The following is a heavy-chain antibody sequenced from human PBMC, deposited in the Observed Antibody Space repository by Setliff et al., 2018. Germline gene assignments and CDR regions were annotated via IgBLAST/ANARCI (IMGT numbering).Heavy chain of an antibody. J-gene: IGHJ4*02. CDR1: GYSISSGYY. CDR2: IYHSGST. V-gene: IGHV4-38-2*01. D-gene: IGHD3-3*01. Sequence: PSETLSLTCAVSGYSISSGYYWGWIRQPPGKGLEWIGSIYHSGSTYYNPSLKSRVTISVDTSKNQFSLNLSSVTAADTAVYYCARRSSFWSGYFDYWGQGTLVTVSS. CDR3: ARRSSFWSGYFDY.